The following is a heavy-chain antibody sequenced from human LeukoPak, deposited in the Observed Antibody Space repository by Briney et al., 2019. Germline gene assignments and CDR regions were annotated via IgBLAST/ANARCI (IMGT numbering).Heavy chain of an antibody. CDR3: ARGRWEVSGYFDY. V-gene: IGHV1-69*05. CDR1: GGTFSSYA. CDR2: IIPIFGTA. J-gene: IGHJ4*02. D-gene: IGHD4-23*01. Sequence: SVKVSCKASGGTFSSYAISWVRQAPGQGLEWMGRIIPIFGTANYAQKFQGRVTITTDESTSTAYMELSSLRSEDTAVYYCARGRWEVSGYFDYRGQGTLVTVSS.